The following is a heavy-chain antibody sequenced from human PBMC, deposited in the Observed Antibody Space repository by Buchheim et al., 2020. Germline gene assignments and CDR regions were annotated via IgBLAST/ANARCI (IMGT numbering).Heavy chain of an antibody. D-gene: IGHD3-22*01. J-gene: IGHJ1*01. CDR2: IYYSGST. CDR3: AREGGYYDSSGYYYGYFQH. V-gene: IGHV4-30-4*01. CDR1: GGSISSGDYY. Sequence: QVQLQESGPGLVKPSQTLSLTCTVSGGSISSGDYYWSWIRQPPGKGLEWIGYIYYSGSTYYNPSLKSRVTISVDMSKNQFSLKLSSVTAADTAVYYCAREGGYYDSSGYYYGYFQHWGQGTL.